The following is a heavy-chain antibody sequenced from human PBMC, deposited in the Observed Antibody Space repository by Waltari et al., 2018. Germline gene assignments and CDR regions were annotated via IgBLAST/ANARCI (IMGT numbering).Heavy chain of an antibody. V-gene: IGHV3-66*01. CDR2: IYSGGST. CDR3: ARLYGGEIYYFDY. J-gene: IGHJ4*02. D-gene: IGHD5-12*01. CDR1: GFTFSSYS. Sequence: EVQLVESGGGLVKPGGSLRLSCAASGFTFSSYSMNWVRQAPGKGLEWVSVIYSGGSTYYADSVKGRFTISRDNSKNTLYLQMNSLRAEDTAVYYCARLYGGEIYYFDYWGQGTLVTVSS.